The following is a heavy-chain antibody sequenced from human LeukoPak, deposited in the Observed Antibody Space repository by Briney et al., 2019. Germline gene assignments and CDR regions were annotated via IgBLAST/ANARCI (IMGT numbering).Heavy chain of an antibody. CDR2: IYYSGST. CDR3: ARTGDYALYYFDY. Sequence: PSQTLSLTCTVSGGSISSGDYYWSWIRQPPGKGLEWIGYIYYSGSTYYNPSLKSRVTISADTSKNQFSLKLSSVTAADTAVYYCARTGDYALYYFDYWGQGTLVTVSS. J-gene: IGHJ4*02. D-gene: IGHD4-17*01. V-gene: IGHV4-30-4*01. CDR1: GGSISSGDYY.